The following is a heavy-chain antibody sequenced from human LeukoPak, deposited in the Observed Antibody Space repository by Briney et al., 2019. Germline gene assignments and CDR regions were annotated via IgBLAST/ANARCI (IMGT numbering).Heavy chain of an antibody. CDR3: AKVEVAMISEDLYSSSWPDAFDI. V-gene: IGHV3-23*03. J-gene: IGHJ3*02. CDR1: GFTFNSYA. CDR2: TYSGGST. D-gene: IGHD6-13*01. Sequence: GGSLRLSCAASGFTFNSYALSWVRQAPGKGLEWVSVTYSGGSTYYADSVKGRFTISRDNSKNTLYLQMNSLRAEDTAVYYCAKVEVAMISEDLYSSSWPDAFDIWGQGTMVTVSS.